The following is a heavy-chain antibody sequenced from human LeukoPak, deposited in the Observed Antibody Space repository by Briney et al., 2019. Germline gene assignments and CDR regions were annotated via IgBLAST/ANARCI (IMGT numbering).Heavy chain of an antibody. CDR2: IYYSGST. V-gene: IGHV4-61*01. CDR1: GGSVSSGSYY. CDR3: AREGSRDWFDP. Sequence: SETLSLTCTVSGGSVSSGSYYWSWIRQPPEKGLEWIGYIYYSGSTNYNPSLKSRVTISVDTSKNQFSLKLSSVTAADTAVYYCAREGSRDWFDPWGQGTLVTVSS. J-gene: IGHJ5*02.